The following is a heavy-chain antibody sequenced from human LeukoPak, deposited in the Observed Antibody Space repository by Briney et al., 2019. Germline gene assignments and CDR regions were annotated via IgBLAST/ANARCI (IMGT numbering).Heavy chain of an antibody. J-gene: IGHJ2*01. CDR1: GGSFSGRY. CDR3: ATGVLGNYYFDP. CDR2: IHHSGAT. D-gene: IGHD3-16*01. Sequence: SETLSLTCAIYGGSFSGRYWSWIRQPPGKGLEWIGEIHHSGATSYKSSLKSRGTISGDSSKNQFSLKLNSVTAADTAVYYCATGVLGNYYFDPWGRGTLVTVSS. V-gene: IGHV4-34*01.